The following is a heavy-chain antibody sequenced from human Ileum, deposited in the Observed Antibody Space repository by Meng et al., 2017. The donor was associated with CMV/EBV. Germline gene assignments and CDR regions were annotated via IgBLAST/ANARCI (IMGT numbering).Heavy chain of an antibody. CDR1: GYTFTGYY. J-gene: IGHJ4*02. Sequence: ASVKVSCKASGYTFTGYYIHWVRQAPGQGLEWMGWINPRSGDTKYAPSLQGRVTMTRDTSINTAFMDLTSLTSDDPAVYYCARAPHSWTGVFEYWAQGTLVTVSS. D-gene: IGHD1-26*01. V-gene: IGHV1-2*02. CDR3: ARAPHSWTGVFEY. CDR2: INPRSGDT.